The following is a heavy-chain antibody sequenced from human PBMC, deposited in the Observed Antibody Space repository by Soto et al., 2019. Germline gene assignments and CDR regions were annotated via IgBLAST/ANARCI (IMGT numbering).Heavy chain of an antibody. Sequence: SGPTLVNPTQTLTLTCTFSGFSLSTSGVGVGWIRQPPGKALEWLALIYWDDDKRYSPSLKSRLTITKDTSKNQVVLTMTNMDPVDTATYYCAHRQRSPGIPVLTSQVWFDPWGQGTLVTVSS. J-gene: IGHJ5*02. D-gene: IGHD6-19*01. CDR1: GFSLSTSGVG. V-gene: IGHV2-5*02. CDR2: IYWDDDK. CDR3: AHRQRSPGIPVLTSQVWFDP.